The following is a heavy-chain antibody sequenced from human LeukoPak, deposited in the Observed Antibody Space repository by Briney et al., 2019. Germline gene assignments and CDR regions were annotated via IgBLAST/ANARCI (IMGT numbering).Heavy chain of an antibody. CDR1: GGSFSGYY. CDR3: ARVATGGNDY. Sequence: SETLSLTCAVYGGSFSGYYWSWIRQPPGKGLEWIGEINHSGSTYYNPSLKSRVTISVDTSKNQFSLKLSSVTAADTAVYYCARVATGGNDYWGQGTLVTVSS. V-gene: IGHV4-34*01. J-gene: IGHJ4*02. CDR2: INHSGST. D-gene: IGHD5-12*01.